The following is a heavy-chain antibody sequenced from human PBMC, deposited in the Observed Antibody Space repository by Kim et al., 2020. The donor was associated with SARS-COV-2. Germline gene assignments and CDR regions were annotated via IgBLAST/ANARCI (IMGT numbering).Heavy chain of an antibody. J-gene: IGHJ4*02. CDR3: ALATAGRGDFDY. CDR1: GGTFSGYY. CDR2: INHSGST. Sequence: SETLSLTCGVYGGTFSGYYWNWIRQPPGKGLEWIGEINHSGSTNYNPSLKSRVTISVDTSKKQFSLKLSSVTAADTAVYYCALATAGRGDFDYWGQGTLVTVSS. V-gene: IGHV4-34*08. D-gene: IGHD6-13*01.